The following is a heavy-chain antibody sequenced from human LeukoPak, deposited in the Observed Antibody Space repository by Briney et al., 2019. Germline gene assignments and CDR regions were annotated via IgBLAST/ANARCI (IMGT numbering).Heavy chain of an antibody. V-gene: IGHV1-18*01. J-gene: IGHJ4*02. Sequence: ASVKVSCKASGYTFSSYGISWVRQAPGQGLEWMGWISVYNGNTNYAQKLQGRVTMTTDTSTSTAYMELRNRRSDDTAVYYCARGYYDILTGYSRGPYYFDYWGQGTLVTVSS. CDR1: GYTFSSYG. D-gene: IGHD3-9*01. CDR3: ARGYYDILTGYSRGPYYFDY. CDR2: ISVYNGNT.